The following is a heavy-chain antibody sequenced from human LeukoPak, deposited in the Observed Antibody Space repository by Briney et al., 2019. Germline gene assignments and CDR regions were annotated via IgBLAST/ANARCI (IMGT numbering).Heavy chain of an antibody. CDR3: ARWWGDCSGGSCYSENYYYGMDV. J-gene: IGHJ6*02. Sequence: GGSLRLSCAASGFTSSSYLMTWVRQAPGKGLEWVANIKQDEIEKFYVDSVKGRFTISRDNAKNSLYLQMNSLRAEDTAVYYCARWWGDCSGGSCYSENYYYGMDVWGQGTTVTVSS. CDR2: IKQDEIEK. CDR1: GFTSSSYL. V-gene: IGHV3-7*02. D-gene: IGHD2-15*01.